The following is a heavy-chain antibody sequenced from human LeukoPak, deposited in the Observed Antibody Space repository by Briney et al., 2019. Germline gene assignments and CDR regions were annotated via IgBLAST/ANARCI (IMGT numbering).Heavy chain of an antibody. D-gene: IGHD1-14*01. CDR3: ARTTVRGGYLIGY. CDR2: IRYDGSNK. V-gene: IGHV3-30*02. Sequence: GGSLRLSCAASGFTFSSYGMHWVRQAPGKGLEWVAFIRYDGSNKYYADSVKGRFTISRDNSKNTLYLQVNSLRPEDTAMYFCARTTVRGGYLIGYWGQGTQVTVSS. CDR1: GFTFSSYG. J-gene: IGHJ4*02.